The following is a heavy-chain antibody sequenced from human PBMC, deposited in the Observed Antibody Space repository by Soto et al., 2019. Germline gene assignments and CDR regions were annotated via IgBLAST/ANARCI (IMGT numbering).Heavy chain of an antibody. V-gene: IGHV3-11*05. CDR1: GLAFNHYY. CDR2: ISSSGDYT. J-gene: IGHJ6*02. Sequence: GGSLILSCAASGLAFNHYYMSWIRQAPGKGLEWVSYISSSGDYTKYADSVLGRFTISRDNAKSSLYLQMNSLRAEDTAVYYCARELDGIDIWGQGTTVTVSS. CDR3: ARELDGIDI.